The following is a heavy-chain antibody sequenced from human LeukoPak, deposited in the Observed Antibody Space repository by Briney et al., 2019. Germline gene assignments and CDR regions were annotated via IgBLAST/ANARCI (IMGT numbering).Heavy chain of an antibody. CDR1: GGSFSGYY. Sequence: PSETLSLTCAVYGGSFSGYYWSWIRQPPGKGLEWIGEINHSGSTNYNPSLKSRVTISVDTSKNQSSLKLSSVTAADTAVYYCARGGGRWLLYPPHRNWYFDLWGRGTLVTVSS. CDR2: INHSGST. CDR3: ARGGGRWLLYPPHRNWYFDL. J-gene: IGHJ2*01. D-gene: IGHD3-3*01. V-gene: IGHV4-34*01.